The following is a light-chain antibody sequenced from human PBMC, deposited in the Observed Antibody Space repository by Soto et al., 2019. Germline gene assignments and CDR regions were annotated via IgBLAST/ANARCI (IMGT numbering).Light chain of an antibody. CDR2: DAS. CDR3: QQYNSYST. V-gene: IGKV1-5*01. CDR1: QSIGRW. Sequence: DSQMTQSPSTLSAFVGDRVTITCRASQSIGRWLARYQQKPGKAPKLLIYDASSLESGVPSRFSGSGSGTEFTLTISSLQPDDFATYYCQQYNSYSTFGQGTKVDIK. J-gene: IGKJ1*01.